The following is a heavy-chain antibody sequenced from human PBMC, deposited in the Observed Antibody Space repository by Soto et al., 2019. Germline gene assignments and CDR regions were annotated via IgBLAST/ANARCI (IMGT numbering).Heavy chain of an antibody. Sequence: GGSLRLSCAASGFTFSSYSMSWVRQAPGKGLEWVSAISGSGGSTYYADSVKGRFTISRDSSNNTLYLQMNSLRAEDKAVYYCAKVSNYSYYYDMDVWGQGTTVTVSS. J-gene: IGHJ6*02. V-gene: IGHV3-23*01. CDR2: ISGSGGST. D-gene: IGHD4-4*01. CDR3: AKVSNYSYYYDMDV. CDR1: GFTFSSYS.